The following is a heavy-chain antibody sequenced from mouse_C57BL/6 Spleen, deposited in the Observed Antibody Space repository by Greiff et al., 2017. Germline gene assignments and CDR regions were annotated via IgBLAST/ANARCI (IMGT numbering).Heavy chain of an antibody. CDR2: IYPGDGDT. Sequence: QVQLQQSGPELVKPGASVKISCKASGYAFSSSWMNWVKQRPGKGLEWIGRIYPGDGDTNYNGKFKGKATLTAYKSSSTAYMQLSSLTSEDSAVYFCAREGPYDYDGAWFAYWGQGTLVTVSA. CDR1: GYAFSSSW. CDR3: AREGPYDYDGAWFAY. V-gene: IGHV1-82*01. D-gene: IGHD2-4*01. J-gene: IGHJ3*01.